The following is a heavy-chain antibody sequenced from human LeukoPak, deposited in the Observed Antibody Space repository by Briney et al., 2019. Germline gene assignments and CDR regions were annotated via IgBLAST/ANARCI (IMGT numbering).Heavy chain of an antibody. Sequence: ASVKVSCKASGYTFTSYGISWVRQAPGQGLEWMGWISAYNGNTNYAQKLQDRVTMTTDTSTNTAYMELRSLRSDDTAVYYCARDSWSGYCPQYWGQGTLVTVSS. CDR1: GYTFTSYG. CDR3: ARDSWSGYCPQY. V-gene: IGHV1-18*01. CDR2: ISAYNGNT. J-gene: IGHJ4*02. D-gene: IGHD3-3*01.